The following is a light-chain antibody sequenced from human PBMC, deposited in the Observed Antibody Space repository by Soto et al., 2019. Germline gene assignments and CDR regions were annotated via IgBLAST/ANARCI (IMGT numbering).Light chain of an antibody. CDR1: QDINIY. CDR3: LQTYITPRT. V-gene: IGKV1-39*01. J-gene: IGKJ1*01. Sequence: DIQMTQSPSSLFASVGDRVTITCQATQDINIYLNWYQQKPGKAPNLLIYDASNLEIGVPSRFSGSGSGTDFTLTINSLQPEDFATYYCLQTYITPRTFGQGTKVDIK. CDR2: DAS.